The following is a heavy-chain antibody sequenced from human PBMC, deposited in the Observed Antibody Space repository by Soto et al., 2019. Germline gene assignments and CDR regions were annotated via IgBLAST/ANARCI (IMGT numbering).Heavy chain of an antibody. V-gene: IGHV2-5*02. D-gene: IGHD3-10*01. CDR3: AHRRGKMVRGVNYFDY. CDR2: IYWDDDK. CDR1: GFSLSTSGVG. J-gene: IGHJ4*02. Sequence: SGPTLVNPTQTLTLTCTFSGFSLSTSGVGVGWIRQPPGKALEWLALIYWDDDKRYSPSLKSRLTITKDTSKNQVVLTMTNMDPVDTATYYCAHRRGKMVRGVNYFDYWGQGTLVTVSS.